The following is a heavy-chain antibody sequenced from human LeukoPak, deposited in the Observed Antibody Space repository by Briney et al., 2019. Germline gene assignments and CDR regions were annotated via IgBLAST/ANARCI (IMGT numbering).Heavy chain of an antibody. V-gene: IGHV3-23*01. CDR1: GFTFSSYA. D-gene: IGHD4-17*01. Sequence: HPRGSLRLSCSASGFTFSSYAMGWVRQAPGKRLEWVSSIDYSGGAAYSADSVKGRFTISRDNSKSTLYLQMNSLRAEDTALYSCAKISTVSSNFDYWGQGTLVTVSS. CDR2: IDYSGGAA. CDR3: AKISTVSSNFDY. J-gene: IGHJ4*02.